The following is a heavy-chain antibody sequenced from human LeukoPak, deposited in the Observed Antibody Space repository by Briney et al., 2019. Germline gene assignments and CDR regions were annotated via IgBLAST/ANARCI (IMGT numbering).Heavy chain of an antibody. CDR1: VPSISIYY. Sequence: PSETLSLTCTVSVPSISIYYWSWIRQPPGRALECIGHIHHSGNPDYNPSLKGRATQSMDTSKYQISLKLTTVAAADTAVYNCTSLTRADTGAHGEFDYWGQGILVSVSS. J-gene: IGHJ4*02. CDR3: TSLTRADTGAHGEFDY. CDR2: IHHSGNP. V-gene: IGHV4-59*12. D-gene: IGHD2-8*02.